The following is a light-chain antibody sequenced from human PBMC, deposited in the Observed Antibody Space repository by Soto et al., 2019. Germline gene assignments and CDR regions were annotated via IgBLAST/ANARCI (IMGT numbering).Light chain of an antibody. CDR3: QQSYTTPLT. CDR2: VES. CDR1: QNINNY. Sequence: DVQVTQSPSSLSASVGDRVTITCRASQNINNYLNWYQQKPGKAPKLLISVESNLQSGVPSRFSGRGSGTEFTLTISSLQPEHFATYYCQQSYTTPLTFGGGTKVDIK. V-gene: IGKV1-39*01. J-gene: IGKJ4*01.